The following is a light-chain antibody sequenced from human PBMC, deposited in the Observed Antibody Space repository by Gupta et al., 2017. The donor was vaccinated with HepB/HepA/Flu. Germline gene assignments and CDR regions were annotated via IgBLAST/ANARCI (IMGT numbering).Light chain of an antibody. CDR3: QSYDADLSGSV. Sequence: QSVLTQPPSVSGAPGQTVTISCTGTSPNIGADYDVHWYQQLPGTAPKLLIYDNNNRPSGVPDRFSGSKSGASASLAITGLQAEDEADYYCQSYDADLSGSVFGGGTKLTVL. CDR1: SPNIGADYD. J-gene: IGLJ2*01. V-gene: IGLV1-40*01. CDR2: DNN.